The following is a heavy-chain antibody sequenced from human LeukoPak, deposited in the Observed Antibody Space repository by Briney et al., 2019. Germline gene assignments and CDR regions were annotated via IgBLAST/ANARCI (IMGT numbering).Heavy chain of an antibody. D-gene: IGHD3-3*01. CDR1: GYTFSSYD. J-gene: IGHJ6*03. CDR3: ARVGLNYDFWSGYYTRYYYYYMDV. V-gene: IGHV1-8*01. CDR2: MNPNSGNT. Sequence: ASVKVSCKASGYTFSSYDINWVRQATGQGLEWMGWMNPNSGNTGYAQKFQGRVTITRNTSISTAYMELSSLRSEDTAVYYCARVGLNYDFWSGYYTRYYYYYMDVWGKGTTVTVSS.